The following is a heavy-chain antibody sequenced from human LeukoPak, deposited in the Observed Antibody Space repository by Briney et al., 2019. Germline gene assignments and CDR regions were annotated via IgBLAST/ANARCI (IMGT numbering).Heavy chain of an antibody. CDR2: IYTDGRI. J-gene: IGHJ4*02. V-gene: IGHV3-53*05. Sequence: GGSLRLSCGGSGFIVSGSYMSWVRQAPGKGLEWVSMIYTDGRIYYADSVKGRFTISRDNAKNSLYLQMNSLRAEDTALYYCAKAKSVVGAHPFDYWGQGTLVTVSS. CDR3: AKAKSVVGAHPFDY. D-gene: IGHD1-26*01. CDR1: GFIVSGSY.